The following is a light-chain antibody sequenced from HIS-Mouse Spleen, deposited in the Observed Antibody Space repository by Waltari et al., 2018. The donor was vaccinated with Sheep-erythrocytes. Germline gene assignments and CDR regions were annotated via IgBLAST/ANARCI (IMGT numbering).Light chain of an antibody. CDR2: DVS. V-gene: IGLV2-11*01. CDR1: SSDVAGSNY. CDR3: CSYAGSYNHV. J-gene: IGLJ1*01. Sequence: QSALTQPRSVSGSPGQSVTLSCTGPSSDVAGSNYFSRYQQRQGKAPKLMIYDVSKRPSGVPDRFSGSKSGNTASLTISGLQAEDEADYYCCSYAGSYNHVFATGTKVTVL.